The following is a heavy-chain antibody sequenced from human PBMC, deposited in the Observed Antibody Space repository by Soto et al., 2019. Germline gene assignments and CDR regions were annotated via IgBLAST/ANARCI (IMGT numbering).Heavy chain of an antibody. V-gene: IGHV4-59*01. J-gene: IGHJ4*02. CDR2: IHYTGTT. CDR3: AKGAGGYPF. D-gene: IGHD6-13*01. CDR1: GGPINSDY. Sequence: PSETLSLTSVVSGGPINSDYWSWLRQPPGKGLEWIGFIHYTGTTRYNPSLKSRLTISLDRSKNQFSLNLKSVTAADTAGCYCAKGAGGYPFWGQGTPVTVSS.